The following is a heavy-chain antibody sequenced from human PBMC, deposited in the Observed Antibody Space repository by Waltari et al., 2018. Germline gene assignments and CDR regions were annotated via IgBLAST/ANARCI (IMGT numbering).Heavy chain of an antibody. J-gene: IGHJ5*02. CDR2: IYHSGST. CDR3: AREPGLVRVVIPFDP. V-gene: IGHV4-38-2*02. Sequence: WIGSIYHSGSTYYNPSLKSRVTISVDTSKNQFSLKLSSVTAADTAVYYCAREPGLVRVVIPFDPWGQGTLVTVSS. D-gene: IGHD3-10*01.